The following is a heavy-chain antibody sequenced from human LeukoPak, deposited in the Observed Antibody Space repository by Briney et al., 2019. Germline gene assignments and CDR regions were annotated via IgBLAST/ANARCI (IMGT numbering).Heavy chain of an antibody. CDR3: AKDNFWHYYDSSPDYFDY. CDR2: ISSNGGST. CDR1: GFPFETSS. J-gene: IGHJ4*02. D-gene: IGHD3-22*01. Sequence: GGSLRLSCAASGFPFETSSMNWVRQAPGKGLECVSGISSNGGSTWYAGSVKGRFTISRDNSKNTLYLQMNSLRAEDTAVYYCAKDNFWHYYDSSPDYFDYWGQGTLVTVSS. V-gene: IGHV3-64*04.